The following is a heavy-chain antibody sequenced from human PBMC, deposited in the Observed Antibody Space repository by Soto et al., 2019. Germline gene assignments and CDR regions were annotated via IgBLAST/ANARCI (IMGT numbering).Heavy chain of an antibody. D-gene: IGHD3-3*01. V-gene: IGHV4-34*01. CDR2: INHSGST. J-gene: IGHJ4*02. Sequence: PSETLSLTCAVYGGSFSGYYWSWIRQPPGKGLEWIGEINHSGSTNYNPSLKSRVTISVDTSKNQFSLKLSSVTAADTAVYYCASTADFWSGYKLDYWGQGTLVTVPQ. CDR1: GGSFSGYY. CDR3: ASTADFWSGYKLDY.